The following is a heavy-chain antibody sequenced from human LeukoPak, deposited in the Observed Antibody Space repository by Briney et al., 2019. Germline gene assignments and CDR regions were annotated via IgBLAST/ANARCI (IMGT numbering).Heavy chain of an antibody. J-gene: IGHJ4*02. D-gene: IGHD1-26*01. CDR3: ARDPFEL. Sequence: GGTLRVSCEASGFTLSNHWMTWVRQAPGKGLEWVATIKQGGSDKFYVDSVKGRFTISGDNARNSLYLQMNSLRAEDTAVYYCARDPFELWGQGTLVTVSS. V-gene: IGHV3-7*01. CDR2: IKQGGSDK. CDR1: GFTLSNHW.